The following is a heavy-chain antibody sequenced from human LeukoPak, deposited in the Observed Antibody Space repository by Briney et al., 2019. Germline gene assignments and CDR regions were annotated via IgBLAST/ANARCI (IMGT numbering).Heavy chain of an antibody. Sequence: GGSLRLSCAASGLTFSTYWMSWVRQAPGKGLEWGANINLDGSEKSYVGSVKGRFTISRDNAKNSRYLQMNSLGAEDTAVYYCARDYDYSLDYWGQGTLVTVSS. V-gene: IGHV3-7*01. J-gene: IGHJ4*02. CDR1: GLTFSTYW. D-gene: IGHD4/OR15-4a*01. CDR3: ARDYDYSLDY. CDR2: INLDGSEK.